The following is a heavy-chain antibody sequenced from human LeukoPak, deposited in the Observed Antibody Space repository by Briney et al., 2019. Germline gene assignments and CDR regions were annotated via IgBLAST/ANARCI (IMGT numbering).Heavy chain of an antibody. Sequence: ASVKVSCKPSGYPFSIYDVKWVRQAAGQGLEWLGWMNPNGIAAGYSQKSQDRVTLTMDTCTSTAYLELSSLRSEDTAVYYCARRRLSTLWGQGTLVTVSS. CDR1: GYPFSIYD. D-gene: IGHD2-2*01. CDR3: ARRRLSTL. J-gene: IGHJ4*02. CDR2: MNPNGIAA. V-gene: IGHV1-8*01.